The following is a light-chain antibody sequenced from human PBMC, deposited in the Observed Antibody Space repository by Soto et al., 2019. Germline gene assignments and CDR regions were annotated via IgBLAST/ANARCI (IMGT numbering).Light chain of an antibody. CDR1: SSNIGNNY. CDR2: DTH. V-gene: IGLV1-51*01. J-gene: IGLJ2*01. CDR3: GTWDSSLSAVV. Sequence: QSVLTQPPSVSAAPGQRVTISCSGSSSNIGNNYVSWYQQLPGTAPKLLIHDTHKRPSGIPDRFSASKSGSAATLGITGLQTGDEDDYYCGTWDSSLSAVVFGGGTKLTVL.